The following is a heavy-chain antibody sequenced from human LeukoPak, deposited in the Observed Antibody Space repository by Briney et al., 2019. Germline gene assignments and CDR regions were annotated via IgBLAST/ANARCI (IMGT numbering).Heavy chain of an antibody. CDR3: ARLREIPVFGVVTKSTSYFDY. V-gene: IGHV3-7*01. CDR1: GFTLSSYW. J-gene: IGHJ4*02. D-gene: IGHD3-3*01. Sequence: GGSLRLSCEASGFTLSSYWMSWVRQAPGKGLELVANIKQDRSEKYYVDSVKGRFTISRDNAKNSLYLQMNSLRAEDTAVYYCARLREIPVFGVVTKSTSYFDYWGQGTLVTVSS. CDR2: IKQDRSEK.